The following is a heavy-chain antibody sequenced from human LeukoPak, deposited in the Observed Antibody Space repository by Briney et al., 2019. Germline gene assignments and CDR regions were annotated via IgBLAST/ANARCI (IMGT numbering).Heavy chain of an antibody. D-gene: IGHD5-18*01. CDR2: IYYSGST. CDR1: GGSISSGGYY. Sequence: SETLSLTCTVSGGSISSGGYYWSWIRQHPGKGLEWIGYIYYSGSTYYNPSLKSRVTISVDTSKNQFSLKLSSVTAADTAVYYCARDREYSYGYLSYYYYGMDVWGQGTTVTVSS. J-gene: IGHJ6*02. V-gene: IGHV4-31*03. CDR3: ARDREYSYGYLSYYYYGMDV.